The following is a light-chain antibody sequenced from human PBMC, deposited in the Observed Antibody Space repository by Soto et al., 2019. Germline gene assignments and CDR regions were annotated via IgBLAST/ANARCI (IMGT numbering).Light chain of an antibody. CDR3: QQYGSSPWT. CDR1: QSVSSSY. V-gene: IGKV3-20*01. CDR2: GAS. Sequence: IVFTQSPGTLSFSPGGRATLSCRASQSVSSSYLAWYQQKPGQAPRLLIYGASSRATGIPDRFSGSGSGTDFTLTISRLEPEDFAVYYCQQYGSSPWTFGQGTKV. J-gene: IGKJ1*01.